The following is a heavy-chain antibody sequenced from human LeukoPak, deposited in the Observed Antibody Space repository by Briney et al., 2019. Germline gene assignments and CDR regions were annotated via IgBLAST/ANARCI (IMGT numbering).Heavy chain of an antibody. Sequence: SQTLSLTCAVSGGSISSGGYSWSWIRQPPGKGLEWIGYIYHSGSTYYNPSLKSRVTISVDRSKNQFSLKLSSVTAADTAVYYCARVAWDTPNKHAFDIWGQGTMVTVSS. CDR2: IYHSGST. CDR1: GGSISSGGYS. CDR3: ARVAWDTPNKHAFDI. D-gene: IGHD2-15*01. V-gene: IGHV4-30-2*01. J-gene: IGHJ3*02.